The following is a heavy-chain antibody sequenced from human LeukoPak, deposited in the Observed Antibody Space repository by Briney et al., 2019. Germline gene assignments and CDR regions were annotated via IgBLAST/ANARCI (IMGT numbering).Heavy chain of an antibody. J-gene: IGHJ5*02. CDR2: IYYSGST. D-gene: IGHD3-16*01. V-gene: IGHV4-31*03. Sequence: SQTLSLTCTVSGGSISSGGYYWSWIRQHPGKGLEWIGYIYYSGSTYYNPSLKSRVTISVDTSKNQFSLKLSSVTAADTAVYYCARDLGVQTNWFDPWGQGTLVTVSS. CDR3: ARDLGVQTNWFDP. CDR1: GGSISSGGYY.